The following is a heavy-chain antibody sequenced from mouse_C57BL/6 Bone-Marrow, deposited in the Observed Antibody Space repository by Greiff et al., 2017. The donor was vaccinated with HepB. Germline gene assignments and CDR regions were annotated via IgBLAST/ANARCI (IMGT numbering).Heavy chain of an antibody. J-gene: IGHJ3*01. CDR2: ISDGGSYT. D-gene: IGHD2-2*01. Sequence: EVKLVESGGGLVKPGGSLKLSCAASGFTFSSYAMSWVRQTPEKRLEWVATISDGGSYTYYPDNVKGRFTISRDNAKNNLYLQMSHLKSEDTAMYYCAREEVTTSSWFAYWGQGTLVTVSA. V-gene: IGHV5-4*01. CDR3: AREEVTTSSWFAY. CDR1: GFTFSSYA.